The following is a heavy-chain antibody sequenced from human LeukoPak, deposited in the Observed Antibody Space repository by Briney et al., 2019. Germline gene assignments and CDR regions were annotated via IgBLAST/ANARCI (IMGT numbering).Heavy chain of an antibody. CDR1: GVSISSGGYY. Sequence: SETLSLTCTVSGVSISSGGYYWSWLRQHPGKGLEWIGYIYYSGSTYYNPSLKSRFTISVDTSKNQLSLKLSSVTAADTAVYYCARSGATEDYWGQGTLVTVSS. J-gene: IGHJ4*02. CDR3: ARSGATEDY. CDR2: IYYSGST. V-gene: IGHV4-31*03. D-gene: IGHD1-26*01.